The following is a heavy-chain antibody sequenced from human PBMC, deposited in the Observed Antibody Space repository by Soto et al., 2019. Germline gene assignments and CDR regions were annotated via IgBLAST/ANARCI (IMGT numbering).Heavy chain of an antibody. CDR2: IYYSGST. V-gene: IGHV4-59*01. CDR3: ARGAITRVRGVRDYGMDV. J-gene: IGHJ6*02. CDR1: GGSISSYY. Sequence: SETLSLTCTVSGGSISSYYWSWIRQPPGKGLGWIGYIYYSGSTNYNPSLKSRVTISVDTSKNQFSLKLSSVTAADTAVYYCARGAITRVRGVRDYGMDVWGQGTTVTVSS. D-gene: IGHD3-10*01.